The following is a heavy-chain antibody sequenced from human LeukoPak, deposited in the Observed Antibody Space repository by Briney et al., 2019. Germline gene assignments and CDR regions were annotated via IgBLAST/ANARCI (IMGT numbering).Heavy chain of an antibody. CDR2: ISSSSSYI. V-gene: IGHV3-21*01. CDR3: ARRLKIAVAGIFYYGRAV. J-gene: IGHJ6*04. D-gene: IGHD6-19*01. Sequence: PGGSLRLSCAASGFTFSSYSMNWVRQAPGKGLEWVSSISSSSSYIYYADSVKGRFTISRDNAKNSLYLQMNSLRAEDTAVYYCARRLKIAVAGIFYYGRAVGGKGPTVTVPS. CDR1: GFTFSSYS.